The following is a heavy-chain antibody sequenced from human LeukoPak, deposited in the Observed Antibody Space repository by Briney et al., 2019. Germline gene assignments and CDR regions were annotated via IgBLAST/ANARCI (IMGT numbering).Heavy chain of an antibody. V-gene: IGHV1-18*01. CDR3: ARTCSGSSCYFMY. CDR2: ISGYNGNT. CDR1: GYTFSNYG. J-gene: IGHJ4*02. D-gene: IGHD2-2*01. Sequence: ASVKVSCKASGYTFSNYGITWVRQAPGQGLEWMGWISGYNGNTNYAQKFQGRVTMTTETSTSTAYMELRSLRSDDTAVYYCARTCSGSSCYFMYWGQGTLLTVSS.